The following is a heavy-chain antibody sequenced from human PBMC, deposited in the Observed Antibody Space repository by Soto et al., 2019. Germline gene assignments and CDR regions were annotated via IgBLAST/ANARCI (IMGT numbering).Heavy chain of an antibody. CDR2: ISSTSNTI. J-gene: IGHJ4*02. Sequence: GGSLRLSCAASGFTVSSNYMSWVRQAPGKGLEWVSYISSTSNTIYYADSVKGRFTISRDNAKNSLYLHMNSLSAEDTAVYYYARDRGCSGGICYRDLGYWGQGTLVTVSS. CDR1: GFTVSSNY. V-gene: IGHV3-48*01. D-gene: IGHD2-15*01. CDR3: ARDRGCSGGICYRDLGY.